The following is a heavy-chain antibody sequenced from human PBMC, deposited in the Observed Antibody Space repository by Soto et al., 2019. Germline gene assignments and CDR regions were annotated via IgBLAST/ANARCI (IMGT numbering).Heavy chain of an antibody. Sequence: GGSLRLSCATSGFIFSGYDMHWVRQAPGKGLEWVSYISSSNRTINYADSVKGRFIISRDNAKNSLYLQMHSLRDEDTAVYYCAREGWPLLQTGMDVWGQGTTVTVSS. D-gene: IGHD2-15*01. J-gene: IGHJ6*02. V-gene: IGHV3-48*02. CDR2: ISSSNRTI. CDR1: GFIFSGYD. CDR3: AREGWPLLQTGMDV.